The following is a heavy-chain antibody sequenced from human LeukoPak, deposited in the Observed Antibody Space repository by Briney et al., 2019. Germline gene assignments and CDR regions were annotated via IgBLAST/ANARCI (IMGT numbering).Heavy chain of an antibody. D-gene: IGHD7-27*01. V-gene: IGHV3-23*01. CDR2: ISGSGGST. Sequence: GGSLRLSCAASGFTFSSYAMSWVRQAPGKGLEWVSSISGSGGSTYYADSVKGRFTISRDNSKNTLYLQMNSLRAEDTAVYYCAKGQLGITLYYFDYWGQGTLVTVSS. CDR3: AKGQLGITLYYFDY. CDR1: GFTFSSYA. J-gene: IGHJ4*02.